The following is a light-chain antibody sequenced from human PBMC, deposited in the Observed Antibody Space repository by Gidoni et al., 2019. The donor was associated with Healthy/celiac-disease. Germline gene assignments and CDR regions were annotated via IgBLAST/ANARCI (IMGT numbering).Light chain of an antibody. CDR2: KAS. Sequence: DIQMTQSPSTLSASVGDRVTITCRASQSISSWLAWYQQKPGKAPKLLIYKASSLESGVPSRFSRSGSWTEFTLTISSLQPDDFATYYCQQYNSYSWTFGQGTKVEIK. CDR3: QQYNSYSWT. CDR1: QSISSW. V-gene: IGKV1-5*03. J-gene: IGKJ1*01.